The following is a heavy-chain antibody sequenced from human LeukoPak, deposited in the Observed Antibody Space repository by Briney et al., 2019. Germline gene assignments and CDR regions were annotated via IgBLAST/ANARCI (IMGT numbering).Heavy chain of an antibody. CDR1: GGSFSSSSGYY. D-gene: IGHD6-19*01. J-gene: IGHJ4*02. CDR2: INYSGTT. V-gene: IGHV4-39*01. CDR3: ARRGPTSGRDHAFDY. Sequence: SETLSLTCTVSGGSFSSSSGYYWGWIRQPPGKGLEWIGSINYSGTTYYNPSLRSPVTISVDTSKKQFSLRLSSVTAADTAVYYCARRGPTSGRDHAFDYWGQGTLVTVSS.